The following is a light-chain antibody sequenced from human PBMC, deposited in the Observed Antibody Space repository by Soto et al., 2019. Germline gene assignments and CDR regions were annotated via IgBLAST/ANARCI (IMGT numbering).Light chain of an antibody. CDR1: QSVSTY. V-gene: IGKV3-11*01. Sequence: TVLTQSPATLSLSPGEGVTLSCRASQSVSTYLAWYQQKPGQAPRLLIFDASNRATGIPARFSGSGSGTDFSLTISSLEPEDSAVYYCQQHTNWPLTFGGGTKVEIK. CDR2: DAS. CDR3: QQHTNWPLT. J-gene: IGKJ4*01.